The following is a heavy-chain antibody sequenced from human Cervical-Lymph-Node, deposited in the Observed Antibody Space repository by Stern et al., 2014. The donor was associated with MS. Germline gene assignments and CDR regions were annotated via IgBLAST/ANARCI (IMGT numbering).Heavy chain of an antibody. D-gene: IGHD1-1*01. CDR1: GDTFINFG. Sequence: VQLVQSGAEVKKPGSSVKVSCTASGDTFINFGVSWVRQAPGQGLEWMGGIIPLFGTTHSGQKFHGRLTINADESATTVYMELSSLRSEDTAVYYCARDNDDNGMDVWGQGTTVTVSS. J-gene: IGHJ6*02. CDR3: ARDNDDNGMDV. CDR2: IIPLFGTT. V-gene: IGHV1-69*01.